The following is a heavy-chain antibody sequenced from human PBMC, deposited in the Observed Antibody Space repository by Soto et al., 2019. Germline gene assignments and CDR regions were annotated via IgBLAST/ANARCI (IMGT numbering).Heavy chain of an antibody. CDR1: GYNFLNYG. D-gene: IGHD3-10*01. Sequence: ASVKVSCKTSGYNFLNYGMSWVRQAPGQGPEWMGWISVYHGNTIYAQNFQGRVTMTTDTSTSTAYMELTSLRSDDTGVYYCARDHGGATMALLYWGQGTLVTVAS. V-gene: IGHV1-18*04. CDR3: ARDHGGATMALLY. CDR2: ISVYHGNT. J-gene: IGHJ4*02.